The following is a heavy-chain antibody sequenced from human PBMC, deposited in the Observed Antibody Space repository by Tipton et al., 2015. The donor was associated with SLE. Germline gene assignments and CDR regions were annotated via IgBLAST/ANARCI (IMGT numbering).Heavy chain of an antibody. CDR1: GFTFSSYG. D-gene: IGHD4-17*01. CDR2: ISCDGSNK. V-gene: IGHV3-30*18. Sequence: SLRLSCAASGFTFSSYGMHWVRQAPGKGLEWVAVISCDGSNKYYADSVKGRFTISRDNSKNTLYLQMNSLRAEDTAVYYCAKGSVGSPVDYWGQGTLVTVSS. CDR3: AKGSVGSPVDY. J-gene: IGHJ4*02.